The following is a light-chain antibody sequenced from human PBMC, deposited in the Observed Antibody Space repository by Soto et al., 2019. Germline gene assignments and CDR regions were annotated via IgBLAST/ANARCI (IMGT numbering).Light chain of an antibody. J-gene: IGKJ4*01. CDR2: GAS. CDR1: QSVSSN. CDR3: QQYNNWVT. Sequence: EIVMTQSPATLSVSPGERVTLSCRASQSVSSNLVWYQQKPGQAPRLLIYGASTRATGIPARLSGSGSGTEFTLTINSLQSEDFAVYYCQQYNNWVTFGGGTKVEI. V-gene: IGKV3-15*01.